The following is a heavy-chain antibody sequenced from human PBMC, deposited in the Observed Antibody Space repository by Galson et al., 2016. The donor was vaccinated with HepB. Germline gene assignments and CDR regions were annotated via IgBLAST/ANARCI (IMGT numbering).Heavy chain of an antibody. V-gene: IGHV3-30*03. CDR2: ISYDGNKQ. CDR1: GFSFSSYG. J-gene: IGHJ6*02. Sequence: SLRLSCAASGFSFSSYGMHWVRQALGKGLEWVSVISYDGNKQYFAASVKGRFTISRDNSQYTLYLEMNSLRAEDTAVYYCAREPGRIQLYLHSFGMDVWGQGTTVTVSS. D-gene: IGHD1-1*01. CDR3: AREPGRIQLYLHSFGMDV.